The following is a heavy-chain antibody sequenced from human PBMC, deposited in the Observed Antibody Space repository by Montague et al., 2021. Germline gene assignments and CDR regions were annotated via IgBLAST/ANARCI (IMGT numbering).Heavy chain of an antibody. CDR3: ARVGLTVAAGMIDY. J-gene: IGHJ4*02. D-gene: IGHD6-13*01. CDR1: GFTFNNYF. CDR2: IGTSSSFT. Sequence: SLILSCAASGFTFNNYFMSWFRQAPVKGLEWVSYIGTSSSFTRYXDSVKGRFTISRGNAMNSLYLQMTAVRGEDTAVYYCARVGLTVAAGMIDYWGQGTLVTVSS. V-gene: IGHV3-11*06.